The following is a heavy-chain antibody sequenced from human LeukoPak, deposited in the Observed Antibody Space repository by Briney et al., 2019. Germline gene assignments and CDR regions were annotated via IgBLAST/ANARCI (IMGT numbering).Heavy chain of an antibody. CDR3: XXXXXXXXXXXXXYYGMDV. CDR1: GGSISSGGYS. V-gene: IGHV4-30-2*01. CDR2: IYHSGST. J-gene: IGHJ6*02. Sequence: PSQTLSLTCAVSGGSISSGGYSWSWIRQPPGKGLEWIGYIYHSGSTYYNPSLKSRVTISVDRSKNQFSLKLSSVTAADTAVYXXXXXXXXXXXXXXXYYGMDVWGQGTTVTVSS.